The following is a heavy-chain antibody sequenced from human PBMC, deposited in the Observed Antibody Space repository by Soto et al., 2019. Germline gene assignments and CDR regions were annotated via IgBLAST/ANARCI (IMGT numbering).Heavy chain of an antibody. Sequence: EVQVVESGGDLVQPGGSLSLSCAASGFTFSRFWMSWARQAPGKGLEWVATIKEDGSQKYNVDSVKGRFSISRDNAKNSLHLQMNSLRYEDTAVYYCAGRPDGFDIWGQGTTVTVS. J-gene: IGHJ3*02. CDR1: GFTFSRFW. CDR2: IKEDGSQK. D-gene: IGHD1-1*01. CDR3: AGRPDGFDI. V-gene: IGHV3-7*05.